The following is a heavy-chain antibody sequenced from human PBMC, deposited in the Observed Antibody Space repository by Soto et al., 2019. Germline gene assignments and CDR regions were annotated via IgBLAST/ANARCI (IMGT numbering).Heavy chain of an antibody. J-gene: IGHJ4*02. V-gene: IGHV4-31*03. Sequence: SETLSLTCTVSGGSISSGGYYWSWIRQHPGKGLEWIGYIYYSGSTYYNPSLKSRVTISVDTSKNQFSLKLSSVTAADTAVYYCARVNVDTAMACDYWGQGTLVT. CDR3: ARVNVDTAMACDY. CDR1: GGSISSGGYY. D-gene: IGHD5-18*01. CDR2: IYYSGST.